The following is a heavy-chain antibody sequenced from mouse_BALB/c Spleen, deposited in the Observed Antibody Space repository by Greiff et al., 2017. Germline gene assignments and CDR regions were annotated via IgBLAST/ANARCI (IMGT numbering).Heavy chain of an antibody. CDR1: GYTFTSYW. J-gene: IGHJ3*01. Sequence: QVQLQQPGADLVKPGASVKLSCKASGYTFTSYWMHWVKQRPGQGLEWIGEINPSNGRTNYNEKFKSKATLTVDKSSSTAYMQLSSLTSEDSAVYYCARKRFADWGQGTLVTVSA. V-gene: IGHV1S81*02. CDR3: ARKRFAD. CDR2: INPSNGRT.